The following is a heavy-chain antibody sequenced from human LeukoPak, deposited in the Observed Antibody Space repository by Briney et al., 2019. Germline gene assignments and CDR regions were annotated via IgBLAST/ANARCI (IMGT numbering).Heavy chain of an antibody. D-gene: IGHD3-10*01. CDR2: ISGSGGTT. V-gene: IGHV3-23*01. J-gene: IGHJ5*02. CDR3: ANLEITMIRGP. Sequence: GGSLRLSCAASGFTSSNYAMNWVRQAPGKGLDWVSGISGSGGTTYYADSVKGRFTISKDNSKNTVYLQMNSLRAEDTAVYYCANLEITMIRGPWGQGTLVTVSS. CDR1: GFTSSNYA.